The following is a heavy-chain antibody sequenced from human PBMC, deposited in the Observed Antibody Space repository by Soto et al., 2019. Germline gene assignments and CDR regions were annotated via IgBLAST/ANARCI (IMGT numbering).Heavy chain of an antibody. CDR3: AKVRYDYVWGSYRYTSYGMDV. V-gene: IGHV3-23*01. J-gene: IGHJ6*02. D-gene: IGHD3-16*02. CDR2: ISGNGGNT. CDR1: GFTFRNFA. Sequence: PGGSLRLSCAASGFTFRNFAMSWVRQAPGKGLEWVSAISGNGGNTFYADSVKGRFTISRDNSKNTLYLQTNSLTAEDTAVYFCAKVRYDYVWGSYRYTSYGMDVWGQGTTVTVSS.